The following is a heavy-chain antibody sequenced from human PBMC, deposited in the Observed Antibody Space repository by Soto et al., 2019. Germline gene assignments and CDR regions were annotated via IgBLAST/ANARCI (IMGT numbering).Heavy chain of an antibody. D-gene: IGHD5-12*01. CDR1: GFTVSSNY. CDR3: ARDLGYSGYDYKGVDY. J-gene: IGHJ4*02. V-gene: IGHV3-66*01. Sequence: GGSLRLSCAASGFTVSSNYMNWVRQAPGKGLEWVSVIYSGDSTYYADSVKGRFTISRDNSKNTLYLQMNSLRAEDTAVYYCARDLGYSGYDYKGVDYWGQGTLVTVSS. CDR2: IYSGDST.